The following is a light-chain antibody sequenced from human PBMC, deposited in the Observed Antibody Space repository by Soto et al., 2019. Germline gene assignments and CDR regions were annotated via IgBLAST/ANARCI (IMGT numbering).Light chain of an antibody. CDR2: GAS. CDR3: QHYNNWPPWT. V-gene: IGKV3-15*01. J-gene: IGKJ1*01. CDR1: QSVNSN. Sequence: EVGMTQSPATLSVSPGARATLSCRASQSVNSNLAWYQQKPGQAPRLLIYGASTRATGIPARFSGSGSGTEFTLTISSLQSEDFAVYYCQHYNNWPPWTFGQGTKVEIK.